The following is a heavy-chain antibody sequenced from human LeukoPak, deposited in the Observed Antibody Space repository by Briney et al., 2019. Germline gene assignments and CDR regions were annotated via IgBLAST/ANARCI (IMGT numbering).Heavy chain of an antibody. CDR3: ARRSYCGGDCYSDDAFDI. Sequence: AGGSLRLSCAASGFTFSSYAMSWVRQAPGKGLEWVSAISGSGGSTYYADSVKGRFTTSRDNSKNTLYLQMNSLRAEDTAVYYCARRSYCGGDCYSDDAFDIWGQGTMVTVSS. CDR1: GFTFSSYA. J-gene: IGHJ3*02. CDR2: ISGSGGST. V-gene: IGHV3-23*01. D-gene: IGHD2-21*02.